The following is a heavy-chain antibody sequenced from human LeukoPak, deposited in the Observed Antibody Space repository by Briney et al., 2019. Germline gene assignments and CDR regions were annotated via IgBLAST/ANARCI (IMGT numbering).Heavy chain of an antibody. J-gene: IGHJ6*02. CDR3: ASTGYISSWFPRYYYYGMDV. V-gene: IGHV4-34*01. Sequence: SETLSLTCAVSGGSFSGYYWSWIRQPPGKGLEWIGEINHSGSTNYNPSLKSRVTISVDTSKNQLSLKLSSVTAADTAVYYCASTGYISSWFPRYYYYGMDVWGQGTTVTVSS. D-gene: IGHD6-13*01. CDR1: GGSFSGYY. CDR2: INHSGST.